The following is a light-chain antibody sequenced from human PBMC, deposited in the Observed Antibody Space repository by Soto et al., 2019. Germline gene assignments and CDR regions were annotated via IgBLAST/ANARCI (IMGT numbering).Light chain of an antibody. CDR3: SSYTTTTTLV. V-gene: IGLV2-14*02. CDR1: SSDVGAYNL. J-gene: IGLJ3*02. Sequence: QSALTQPASVSGSPGQSITISCTGTSSDVGAYNLVSWYQHHPGRAPKLFIFDVSDRPSGVSNRFSGSKSGNTASLTISGLQAEDEAFYYCSSYTTTTTLVFGGGTKLTVL. CDR2: DVS.